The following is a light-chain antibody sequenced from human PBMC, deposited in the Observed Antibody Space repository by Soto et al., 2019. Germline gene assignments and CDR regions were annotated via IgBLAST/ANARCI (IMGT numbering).Light chain of an antibody. CDR3: QKCYSPPWT. V-gene: IGKV4-1*01. CDR2: WAS. Sequence: DIVMTQSPASLAVSLGERAAIKCKSSQSVLVSSMNENCLGWYQQKPGQPPKLLIYWASTRASGVPDRFSGSGSGTDLTLTITNLQAGDVALYYCQKCYSPPWTFGQETKVEIK. J-gene: IGKJ1*01. CDR1: QSVLVSSMNENC.